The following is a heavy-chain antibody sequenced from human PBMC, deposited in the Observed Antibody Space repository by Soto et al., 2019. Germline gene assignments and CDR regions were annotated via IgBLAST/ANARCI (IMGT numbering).Heavy chain of an antibody. CDR2: IKQDGSEK. V-gene: IGHV3-7*01. Sequence: GGSLRLSCAASGFTFSSYWMSWVRQAPGKGLEWVANIKQDGSEKYYLDSVKGRFTISRDNAKNSLHLQMNCLRAEDTAVYYCARDRYSYYDFWSGSLPYYYYGMDVWGQGTTVTVSS. CDR3: ARDRYSYYDFWSGSLPYYYYGMDV. CDR1: GFTFSSYW. D-gene: IGHD3-3*01. J-gene: IGHJ6*02.